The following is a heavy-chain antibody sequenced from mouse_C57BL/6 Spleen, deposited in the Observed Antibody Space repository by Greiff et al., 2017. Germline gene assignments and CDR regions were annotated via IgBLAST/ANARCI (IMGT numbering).Heavy chain of an antibody. J-gene: IGHJ4*01. Sequence: QVQLKESGPGLVQPSQSLSITCTVSGFSLTSYGVHWVRQSPGKGLEWLGVIWRGGSTDYNAAFMSRLSITKDNSKSQVFFKMNSLQADDTAIYYCAKNWGYDEEAMDYWGQGTSVTVSS. V-gene: IGHV2-5*01. CDR3: AKNWGYDEEAMDY. D-gene: IGHD2-2*01. CDR1: GFSLTSYG. CDR2: IWRGGST.